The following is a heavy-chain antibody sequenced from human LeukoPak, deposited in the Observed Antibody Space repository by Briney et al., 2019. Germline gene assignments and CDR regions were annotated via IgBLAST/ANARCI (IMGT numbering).Heavy chain of an antibody. CDR3: ARSGFLEWTFDY. V-gene: IGHV1-69*04. D-gene: IGHD3-3*01. CDR2: IILILGIA. J-gene: IGHJ4*02. CDR1: GGTFSSYA. Sequence: SVKVSCKASGGTFSSYAISWVRQAPGQGLEWMGRIILILGIANYAQKFQGRVTITADKSTSTAYMELSSLRSEDTAVYYCARSGFLEWTFDYWGQGTLVTVSS.